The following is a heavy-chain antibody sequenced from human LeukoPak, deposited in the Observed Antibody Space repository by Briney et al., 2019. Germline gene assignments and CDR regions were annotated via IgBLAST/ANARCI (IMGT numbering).Heavy chain of an antibody. J-gene: IGHJ5*02. CDR1: GDSISSYY. CDR2: IYYSGST. CDR3: ARAPYCSSTSCYGDNWFDP. V-gene: IGHV4-59*01. D-gene: IGHD2-2*01. Sequence: PSETLSLTCTVSGDSISSYYWSWIRQPPGKGLEWMGYIYYSGSTNYNPSLKSRVTISVDTSKNQFSLKLSSVTAADTAVYYCARAPYCSSTSCYGDNWFDPWGQGTLVTVSS.